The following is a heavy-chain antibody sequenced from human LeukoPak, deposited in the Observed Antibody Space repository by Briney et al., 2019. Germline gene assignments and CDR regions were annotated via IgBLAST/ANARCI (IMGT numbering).Heavy chain of an antibody. Sequence: PGGSLRLSCAASGFTFSSYAMHWVRQAPGKGLEWVAVISYDGSNKYYADSVKGRFTISRDNSKNTLYLQMNSLRAEDTAVYYCSRGLGQPVDYWGQGTLVTVSS. CDR2: ISYDGSNK. V-gene: IGHV3-30-3*01. CDR1: GFTFSSYA. J-gene: IGHJ4*02. D-gene: IGHD6-6*01. CDR3: SRGLGQPVDY.